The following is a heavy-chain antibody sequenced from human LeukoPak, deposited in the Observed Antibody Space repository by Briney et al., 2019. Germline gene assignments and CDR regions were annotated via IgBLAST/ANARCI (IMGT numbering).Heavy chain of an antibody. CDR1: GGSISSGDYY. J-gene: IGHJ4*02. CDR3: ARASGKQLAFDY. V-gene: IGHV4-30-4*08. D-gene: IGHD6-6*01. CDR2: IYYSGST. Sequence: SQTLSLTCTVSGGSISSGDYYWSWIRQPPGKGLEWIGYIYYSGSTYYNPSLKSRVTISVDTSKNQFSLKLSSVTAADTAVYYCARASGKQLAFDYWGQGTLVTVSS.